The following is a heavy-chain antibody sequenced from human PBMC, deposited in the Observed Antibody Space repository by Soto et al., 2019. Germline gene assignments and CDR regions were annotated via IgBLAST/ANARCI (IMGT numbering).Heavy chain of an antibody. CDR1: GGSFSGYY. CDR3: ARTGGYSSSWYPFQFFDY. D-gene: IGHD6-13*01. V-gene: IGHV4-34*01. Sequence: SETLSLTCAVYGGSFSGYYWSWIRQPPGKGLEWIGEINHSGSTNYNPSLKSRVTISVETSKNQFSRKLSSVTAADTAVYYCARTGGYSSSWYPFQFFDYWGQGTLVTVSS. CDR2: INHSGST. J-gene: IGHJ4*02.